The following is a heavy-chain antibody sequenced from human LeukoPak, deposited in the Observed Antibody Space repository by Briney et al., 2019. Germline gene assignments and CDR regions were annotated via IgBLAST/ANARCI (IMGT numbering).Heavy chain of an antibody. CDR2: ISSSGSTI. J-gene: IGHJ4*02. D-gene: IGHD3-3*01. CDR3: AKDLFRGSGYSY. V-gene: IGHV3-11*01. CDR1: GFTFSDYY. Sequence: GGSLRLSCAASGFTFSDYYMSWIRQAPGKGLEWVSYISSSGSTIYNADSVKGRFTISRDNAKNSLYLQVNSLRAEDTAVYYCAKDLFRGSGYSYWGQGTLVTVSS.